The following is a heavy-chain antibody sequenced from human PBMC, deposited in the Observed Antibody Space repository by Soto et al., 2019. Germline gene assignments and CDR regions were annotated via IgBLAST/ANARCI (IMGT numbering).Heavy chain of an antibody. V-gene: IGHV5-10-1*01. D-gene: IGHD3-3*01. Sequence: GESLKISCKGSGCSFTSYWISCVRQMPGKGLEWMGRIDPSDSYTNYSPSFQGHVTISADKSISTAYLQWSSLKASDTAMYYCARAIFGVANGMDVWGQGTTVTVSS. CDR1: GCSFTSYW. J-gene: IGHJ6*02. CDR3: ARAIFGVANGMDV. CDR2: IDPSDSYT.